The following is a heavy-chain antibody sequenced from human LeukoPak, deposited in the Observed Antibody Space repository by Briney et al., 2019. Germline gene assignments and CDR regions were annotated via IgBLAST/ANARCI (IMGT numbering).Heavy chain of an antibody. CDR2: IYPGDSDT. Sequence: GESLKLSCKGSGYSFASYWIGWVRQMPGKGLEWMGIIYPGDSDTRYSPSFQGQVTISADKSISTAYLQWSSLKASDTAMYYCASLCLPYYYYYGMDVWGQGTTVTVSS. CDR1: GYSFASYW. J-gene: IGHJ6*02. V-gene: IGHV5-51*01. CDR3: ASLCLPYYYYYGMDV.